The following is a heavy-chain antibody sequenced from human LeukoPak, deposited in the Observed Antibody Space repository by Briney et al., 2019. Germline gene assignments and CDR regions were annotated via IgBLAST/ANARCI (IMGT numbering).Heavy chain of an antibody. V-gene: IGHV1-18*04. Sequence: ASVKVSCKASGYTFTSYYMHWVRQAPGQGLEWMGWISAYNGNTNYAQKLQGRVTMTTDTSTSTAYMELRSLRSDDTAVYYCARMGPLLWFGELSGYDYFDYWGQGTLVTVSS. CDR1: GYTFTSYY. D-gene: IGHD3-10*01. CDR2: ISAYNGNT. J-gene: IGHJ4*02. CDR3: ARMGPLLWFGELSGYDYFDY.